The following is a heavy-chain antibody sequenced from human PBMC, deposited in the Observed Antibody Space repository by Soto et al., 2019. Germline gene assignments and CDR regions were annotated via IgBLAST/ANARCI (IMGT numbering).Heavy chain of an antibody. J-gene: IGHJ5*02. D-gene: IGHD6-13*01. Sequence: GGSLRLSCVASGFTFDDHAMHWVRQVPGKGLEWVSGISWSSSNIRYADSVKGRFSISRDNAENSLFLQMNSLRPDDTALYYCARGGSAALVAAAGTGHWLDPWGQGTLVTVSS. V-gene: IGHV3-9*01. CDR1: GFTFDDHA. CDR2: ISWSSSNI. CDR3: ARGGSAALVAAAGTGHWLDP.